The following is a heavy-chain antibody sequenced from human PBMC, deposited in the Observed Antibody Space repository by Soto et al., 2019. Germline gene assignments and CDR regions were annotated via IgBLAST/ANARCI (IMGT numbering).Heavy chain of an antibody. D-gene: IGHD2-15*01. V-gene: IGHV1-46*01. CDR3: AREGESGGRRTVGVSGAFDV. J-gene: IGHJ3*01. CDR2: INPSGGST. CDR1: GYTFTSYY. Sequence: QVQLVQSGAEVKKPGASVKVSCKASGYTFTSYYMHWVRQAPGQGLEWMGIINPSGGSTRYAQKFRGRVSMTSDTSTSTVYMVLRSLRSEDTAVYYCAREGESGGRRTVGVSGAFDVWGQRTMVTVSS.